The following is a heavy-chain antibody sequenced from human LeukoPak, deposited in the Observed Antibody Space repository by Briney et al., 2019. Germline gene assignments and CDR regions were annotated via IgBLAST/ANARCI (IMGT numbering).Heavy chain of an antibody. CDR2: IYSGGST. D-gene: IGHD6-19*01. CDR1: GFTVSSNY. J-gene: IGHJ4*02. Sequence: PGGSLRLSCAASGFTVSSNYMSWVGQAPGKGLEWVSVIYSGGSTYYADSVKGRFTISRDNSKNTLYLQMNSLRAEDTAVYYCARGIAVAGTGFDYWGQGTLVTVSS. V-gene: IGHV3-66*01. CDR3: ARGIAVAGTGFDY.